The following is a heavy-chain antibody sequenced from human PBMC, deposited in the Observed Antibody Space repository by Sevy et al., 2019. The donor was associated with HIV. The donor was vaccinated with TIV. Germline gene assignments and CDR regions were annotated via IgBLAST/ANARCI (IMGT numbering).Heavy chain of an antibody. CDR1: GFTFSSYA. Sequence: GGSLRLSCSASGFTFSSYAISWVRQAPGKGLEWVSAISCGGGNTYYAASVKGRYTIFRDNKNTLYLQMNSLRAEDTAVYYCARGPGGSYYGQYGYWGQGTLVTVSS. CDR3: ARGPGGSYYGQYGY. V-gene: IGHV3-23*01. J-gene: IGHJ4*02. D-gene: IGHD1-26*01. CDR2: ISCGGGNT.